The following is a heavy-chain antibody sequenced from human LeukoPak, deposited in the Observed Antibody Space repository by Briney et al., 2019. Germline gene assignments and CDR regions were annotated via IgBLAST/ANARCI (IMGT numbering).Heavy chain of an antibody. D-gene: IGHD6-25*01. V-gene: IGHV4-34*01. CDR1: GGSFSGCY. J-gene: IGHJ4*02. Sequence: SETLSLTCAVYGGSFSGCYWSWIRQPPGKGLEWIGEINHSGSTNYNPSLKSRVTISVDTSKNQFSLKLSSVTAADTAVYYCARKRLRSFDYWGQGTLVTVSS. CDR3: ARKRLRSFDY. CDR2: INHSGST.